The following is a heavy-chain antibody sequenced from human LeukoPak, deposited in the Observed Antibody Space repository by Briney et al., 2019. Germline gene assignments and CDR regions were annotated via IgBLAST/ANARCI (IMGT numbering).Heavy chain of an antibody. CDR1: GFTFWIYA. CDR3: AKGDVVTAIFPLDY. V-gene: IGHV3-23*01. D-gene: IGHD5-12*01. CDR2: ICGSGGPT. J-gene: IGHJ4*02. Sequence: GGTLRLSCADSGFTFWIYAMSWVRLAPGEGVEWGSGICGSGGPTYYAHSVQGRFTISRDNSKKTLFLEMSSLRAEDTAVYYCAKGDVVTAIFPLDYWGQGTLVIVSS.